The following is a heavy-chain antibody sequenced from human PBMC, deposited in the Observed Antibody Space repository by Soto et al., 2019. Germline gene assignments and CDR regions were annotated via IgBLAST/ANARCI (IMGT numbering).Heavy chain of an antibody. CDR2: IYYSGST. CDR3: ARVDCSSSSCYEGDWFDP. Sequence: QVQLQESGPGLVKPSQTLSLTCTVSGGSISSGGYYWSWIRQHPGKGLEWIGYIYYSGSTYYNPSLKSRVTISVATSKNQFSLKLSSVTAADTAVYYCARVDCSSSSCYEGDWFDPWGQGTLVTVSS. V-gene: IGHV4-31*03. D-gene: IGHD2-2*01. J-gene: IGHJ5*02. CDR1: GGSISSGGYY.